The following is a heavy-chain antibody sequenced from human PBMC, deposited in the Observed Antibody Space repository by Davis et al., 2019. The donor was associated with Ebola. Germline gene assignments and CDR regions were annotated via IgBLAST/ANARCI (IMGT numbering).Heavy chain of an antibody. Sequence: GESLNIPCAASGFTFSSYSMHWLRQAPGKGLEWVSSISSSSSDIYYGDSVKGRFTISRDNAKNSLYLQMNSLRAEDTAVYYCATPSSSNRGYWGQGTLVTVSS. CDR2: ISSSSSDI. V-gene: IGHV3-21*01. CDR1: GFTFSSYS. D-gene: IGHD6-13*01. J-gene: IGHJ4*02. CDR3: ATPSSSNRGY.